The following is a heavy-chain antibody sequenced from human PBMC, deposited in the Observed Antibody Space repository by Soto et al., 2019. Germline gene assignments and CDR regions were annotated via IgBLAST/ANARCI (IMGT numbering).Heavy chain of an antibody. D-gene: IGHD6-19*01. CDR1: GGYINSYY. CDR2: IYYSGST. J-gene: IGHJ3*02. CDR3: ARVPWQWLGGSAFDI. V-gene: IGHV4-59*01. Sequence: PSETLSLTCTVSGGYINSYYWSWIRQPPGKGLEWIGYIYYSGSTNYNPSLKSRATISVDTSKNQFTLKLSSVTAADTAVYYCARVPWQWLGGSAFDIWGQGTMVTVSS.